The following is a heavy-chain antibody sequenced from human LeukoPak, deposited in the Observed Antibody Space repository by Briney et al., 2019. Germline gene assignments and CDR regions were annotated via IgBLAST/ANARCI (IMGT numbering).Heavy chain of an antibody. CDR3: ARGDYGDSPGHDAFDI. V-gene: IGHV5-51*01. Sequence: GESLKISCKGSGYSFTSYWIGWVRQMPGKGLEWMGIIYPGDSDTRYSPSFQGQVTISADKSISTAYLQWSSLNASDTAMYYCARGDYGDSPGHDAFDIWGQGTMVTVSS. CDR1: GYSFTSYW. J-gene: IGHJ3*02. D-gene: IGHD4-17*01. CDR2: IYPGDSDT.